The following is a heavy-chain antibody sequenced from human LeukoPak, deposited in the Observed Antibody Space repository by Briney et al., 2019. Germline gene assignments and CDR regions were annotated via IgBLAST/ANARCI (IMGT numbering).Heavy chain of an antibody. J-gene: IGHJ5*01. CDR1: GGTFSSYG. CDR3: ARAGYNTNWPLRWFDP. D-gene: IGHD1-1*01. Sequence: SVKVSCKASGGTFSSYGIIWVRQAPGQGLEWMGGIIPKFGTANYAQKFQGRVTITADESTSTAYMELSSLRSEDTAVYYCARAGYNTNWPLRWFDPWGQGTPVTVSS. CDR2: IIPKFGTA. V-gene: IGHV1-69*13.